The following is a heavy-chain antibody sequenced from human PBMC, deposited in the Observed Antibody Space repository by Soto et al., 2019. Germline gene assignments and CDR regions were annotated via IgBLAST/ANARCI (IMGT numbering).Heavy chain of an antibody. CDR3: ARDNFIVVVIDRWFDP. CDR2: ISAYNGNT. J-gene: IGHJ5*02. CDR1: GYTFTSYG. V-gene: IGHV1-18*01. D-gene: IGHD3-22*01. Sequence: ASVKVSCKASGYTFTSYGISWVRQAPGQGLEWMGWISAYNGNTNYAQKLQGRVTMTTDTSTSTAYMELRSLRSDDPAVYYCARDNFIVVVIDRWFDPWGQGTLVTVSS.